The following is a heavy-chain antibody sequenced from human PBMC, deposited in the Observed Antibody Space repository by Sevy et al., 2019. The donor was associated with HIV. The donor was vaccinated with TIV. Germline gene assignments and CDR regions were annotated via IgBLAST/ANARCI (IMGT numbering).Heavy chain of an antibody. D-gene: IGHD6-19*01. J-gene: IGHJ4*02. V-gene: IGHV3-30*03. Sequence: GGSLRLSCAASGFSFSTHAMHWVRLAPGKGLEWVAALSFDGSDKDYTDSVKGRFTISRDDSKNTLLLQVSSLRAEDTAVYYCARDAGYSTVWYPGYWGQGTLVTVSS. CDR1: GFSFSTHA. CDR3: ARDAGYSTVWYPGY. CDR2: LSFDGSDK.